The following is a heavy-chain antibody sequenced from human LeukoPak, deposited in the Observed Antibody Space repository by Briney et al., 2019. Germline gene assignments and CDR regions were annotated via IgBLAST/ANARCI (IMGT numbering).Heavy chain of an antibody. J-gene: IGHJ5*02. CDR2: INPNSGGT. Sequence: ASVKVSCKASGYTFTGYYMHWVRQAPGQGLEWMGRINPNSGGTNYAQKFQGRVTMTRDTSISTAYMELSRLRSDDTAVYYCARVAHQYCSSTSCYTFWFDPWGQGTLVTVSS. V-gene: IGHV1-2*06. CDR1: GYTFTGYY. CDR3: ARVAHQYCSSTSCYTFWFDP. D-gene: IGHD2-2*02.